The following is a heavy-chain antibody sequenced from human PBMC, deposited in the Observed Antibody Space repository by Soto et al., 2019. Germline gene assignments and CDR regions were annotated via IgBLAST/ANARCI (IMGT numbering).Heavy chain of an antibody. CDR2: IYYSGST. CDR3: ARRYGSAFDI. J-gene: IGHJ3*02. D-gene: IGHD3-10*01. CDR1: GGSISSYY. Sequence: SETLSLTCTVSGGSISSYYRSWIRQPPGKGLEWIGYIYYSGSTNYNPSLKSRVTISVDTSKNQFSLKLSSVTAADTAVYYCARRYGSAFDIWGQGTMVTVSS. V-gene: IGHV4-59*01.